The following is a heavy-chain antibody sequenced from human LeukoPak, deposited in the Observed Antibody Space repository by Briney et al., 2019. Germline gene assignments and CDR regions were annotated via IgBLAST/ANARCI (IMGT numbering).Heavy chain of an antibody. CDR1: GFTFSSYA. CDR2: ISYVGRSK. CDR3: ARGGTYSSGWNY. D-gene: IGHD6-19*01. J-gene: IGHJ4*02. Sequence: GRSLRLSCAASGFTFSSYAIHWVRQAPGKGLEWVAVISYVGRSKYYADSVKGRFTISRDNSKNTLYLQMNSLRAEDAAYYYCARGGTYSSGWNYWGQGALVTVSS. V-gene: IGHV3-30*04.